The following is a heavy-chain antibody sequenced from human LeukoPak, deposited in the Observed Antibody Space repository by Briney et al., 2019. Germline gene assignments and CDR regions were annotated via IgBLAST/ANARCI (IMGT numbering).Heavy chain of an antibody. CDR2: MDYSGST. CDR1: GGSISDYY. J-gene: IGHJ4*02. V-gene: IGHV4-59*08. D-gene: IGHD6-19*01. CDR3: ARRSSGWLDY. Sequence: SETLSLTCTVSGGSISDYYWTWIRQSPGTGLEWIGYMDYSGSTAYNPSLKSRVTISIDTSKKQFSLELSSVTAADTAVYYCARRSSGWLDYWGQGTLVTVSS.